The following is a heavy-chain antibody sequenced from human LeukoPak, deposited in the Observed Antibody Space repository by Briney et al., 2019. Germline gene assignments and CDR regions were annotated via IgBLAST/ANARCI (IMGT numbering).Heavy chain of an antibody. D-gene: IGHD5-24*01. V-gene: IGHV4-34*01. Sequence: SETLSLTCVVYGVSFSGYYWSWIRQPPGKGLEWIGEINHSGSTYYNPSLKSRVTISVDTSKNQFSLKLRSVTAADTAVYYCARTRWLQSLFDYWGQGTLVTVSS. CDR2: INHSGST. J-gene: IGHJ4*02. CDR1: GVSFSGYY. CDR3: ARTRWLQSLFDY.